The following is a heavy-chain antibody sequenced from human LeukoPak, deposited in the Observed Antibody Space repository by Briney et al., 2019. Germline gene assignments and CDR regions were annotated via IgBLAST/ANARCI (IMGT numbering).Heavy chain of an antibody. Sequence: GASVKVSCRASGYTFTDYYMHWVRQAPGQGLEWMGWINPNSGGTNYAQKFQGRVTMTRDTSISTAYMELSRLRSDDTALYYCARDLWRKVGATFPGHNWFDPWGQGTLVTVSS. J-gene: IGHJ5*02. CDR2: INPNSGGT. CDR3: ARDLWRKVGATFPGHNWFDP. D-gene: IGHD1-26*01. CDR1: GYTFTDYY. V-gene: IGHV1-2*02.